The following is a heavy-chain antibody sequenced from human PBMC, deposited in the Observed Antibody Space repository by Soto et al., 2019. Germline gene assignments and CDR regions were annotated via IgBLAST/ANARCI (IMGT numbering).Heavy chain of an antibody. J-gene: IGHJ3*02. CDR2: INHSGST. V-gene: IGHV4-34*01. CDR3: ARKYYYDSSGYYYDAFDI. D-gene: IGHD3-22*01. CDR1: GGYFSGYY. Sequence: SETLSLTCAVYGGYFSGYYWSWIHQPPGKGLEWIGEINHSGSTNYNPSLKSRVTISVDKSKNQFSLKLSSVTAADTAVYYCARKYYYDSSGYYYDAFDIWGQGTMVTVSS.